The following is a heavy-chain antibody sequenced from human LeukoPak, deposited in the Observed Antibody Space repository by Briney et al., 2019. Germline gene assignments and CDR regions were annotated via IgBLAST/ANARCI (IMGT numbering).Heavy chain of an antibody. D-gene: IGHD3-22*01. V-gene: IGHV3-30*04. J-gene: IGHJ4*02. Sequence: PGGSLRLSCAASGFTFSSFAMHWVRQAPGKGLEWVAVISYDGSNKYYADSVKGRFTISRDNSKNTLYLQMNSLRAEDTAVYYCARDNYDSSGYHLYYFDYWGQGTLVTVSS. CDR3: ARDNYDSSGYHLYYFDY. CDR1: GFTFSSFA. CDR2: ISYDGSNK.